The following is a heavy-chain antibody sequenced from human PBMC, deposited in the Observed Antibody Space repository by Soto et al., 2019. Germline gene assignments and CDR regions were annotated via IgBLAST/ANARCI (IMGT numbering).Heavy chain of an antibody. J-gene: IGHJ4*02. V-gene: IGHV3-33*01. CDR2: IWSDGSDK. D-gene: IGHD6-13*01. CDR3: AREAIAAAGPLDY. Sequence: QPGGSLRLSCAASGLIFRTYAMQWVRQAPGKGLEWVAFIWSDGSDKNYADSVKGRFTISRDNSNNTLFLQMSNLRAEDTAVYYCAREAIAAAGPLDYWGPGTLVTVS. CDR1: GLIFRTYA.